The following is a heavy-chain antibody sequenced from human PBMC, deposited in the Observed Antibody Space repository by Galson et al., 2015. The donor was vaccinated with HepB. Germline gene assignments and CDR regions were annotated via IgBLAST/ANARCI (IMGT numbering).Heavy chain of an antibody. Sequence: SLRLSCAASGFTFSSYGMHWVRQAPGKGLEWVAVISYDGSNKYYADSVKGRFTISRDNSKNTLYLQMNSLRAEDTAVYYCAKGRGSFRYGSGGSCYPNYWGQGSLVTVSS. CDR1: GFTFSSYG. J-gene: IGHJ4*02. CDR3: AKGRGSFRYGSGGSCYPNY. CDR2: ISYDGSNK. D-gene: IGHD2-15*01. V-gene: IGHV3-30*18.